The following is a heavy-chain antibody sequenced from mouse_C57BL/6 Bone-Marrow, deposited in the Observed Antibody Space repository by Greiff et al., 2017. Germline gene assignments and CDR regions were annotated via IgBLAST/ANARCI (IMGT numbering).Heavy chain of an antibody. Sequence: QLQQSGPELVKPGASVKISCKASGYAFSSSWMNWVKQRPGKGLEWIGRIYPGDGDTNYNGKFKGKATLTADKSSSTAYMQLSSLTSEDSAVYFCARGGYDAWFADWGQGTLVTVSA. CDR3: ARGGYDAWFAD. J-gene: IGHJ3*01. V-gene: IGHV1-82*01. D-gene: IGHD2-2*01. CDR1: GYAFSSSW. CDR2: IYPGDGDT.